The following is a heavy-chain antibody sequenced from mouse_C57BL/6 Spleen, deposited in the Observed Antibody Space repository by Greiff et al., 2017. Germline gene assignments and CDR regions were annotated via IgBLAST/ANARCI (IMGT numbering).Heavy chain of an antibody. J-gene: IGHJ2*01. CDR2: IDPSDSYT. D-gene: IGHD2-12*01. CDR1: GYTFTSYW. Sequence: QVQLQQPGAELVKPGASVKLSCKASGYTFTSYWMQWVKQRPGQGLEWIGEIDPSDSYTNYNQKFKGKATLTVDTYSSTAYMQLSSLTSEDSAVYYCARRGRDDGGFDYWGQGTTLTVSS. V-gene: IGHV1-50*01. CDR3: ARRGRDDGGFDY.